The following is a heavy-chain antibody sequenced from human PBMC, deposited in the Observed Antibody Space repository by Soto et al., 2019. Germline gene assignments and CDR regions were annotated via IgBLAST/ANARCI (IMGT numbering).Heavy chain of an antibody. Sequence: ASVKVSCKASGGTFSSYAISWVRQAPGQGLEWMGGIIPIFGTANYAQKFQGRVTITADESTSTAYMELSSLRSEDTAVYYCARASITIFGVVVYYYYGMDVWGQGTTVTVSS. CDR2: IIPIFGTA. D-gene: IGHD3-3*01. V-gene: IGHV1-69*13. CDR3: ARASITIFGVVVYYYYGMDV. J-gene: IGHJ6*02. CDR1: GGTFSSYA.